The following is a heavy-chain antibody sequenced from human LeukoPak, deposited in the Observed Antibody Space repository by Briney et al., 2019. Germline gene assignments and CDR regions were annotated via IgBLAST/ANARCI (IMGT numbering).Heavy chain of an antibody. Sequence: ASVKVSYKASGYTFTGYYMHWVRQAPGQGLEWMGWINPNSGGTNYAQKFQGRVTMTRDTSISTAYMELSRLRSDDTAVYYCARYDILTGYFGYWGQGTLVTVSS. J-gene: IGHJ4*02. V-gene: IGHV1-2*02. CDR3: ARYDILTGYFGY. CDR2: INPNSGGT. CDR1: GYTFTGYY. D-gene: IGHD3-9*01.